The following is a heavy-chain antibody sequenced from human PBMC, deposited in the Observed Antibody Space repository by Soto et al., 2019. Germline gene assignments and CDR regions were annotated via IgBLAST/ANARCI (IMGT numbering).Heavy chain of an antibody. V-gene: IGHV4-4*02. D-gene: IGHD2-15*01. Sequence: QVQLQESGPGLVNPSGTLSLTCAVSGASISSDNRWTWVRQPPGEGLEWIGEISQSGTTKYNPSLESRVTISVDKSKNQCSLRLTSMTAADTAVYYCAKKVPAALRLYYFFGLDVWGQGTTVTVSS. CDR3: AKKVPAALRLYYFFGLDV. CDR1: GASISSDNR. J-gene: IGHJ6*02. CDR2: ISQSGTT.